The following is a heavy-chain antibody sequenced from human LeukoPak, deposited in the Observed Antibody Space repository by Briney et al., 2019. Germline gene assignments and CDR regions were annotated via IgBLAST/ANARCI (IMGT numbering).Heavy chain of an antibody. Sequence: GGSLRLSCAASGFTFSSYWMSWVRQAPGKGLEWVANIKQDGSEKYYADSVKGRFTISRDHSKNTLYLQMNSLRAEDTALYYCAKGGYDYVEVGYFDSWGQGTLVTVSS. D-gene: IGHD5-12*01. V-gene: IGHV3-7*03. J-gene: IGHJ4*02. CDR3: AKGGYDYVEVGYFDS. CDR1: GFTFSSYW. CDR2: IKQDGSEK.